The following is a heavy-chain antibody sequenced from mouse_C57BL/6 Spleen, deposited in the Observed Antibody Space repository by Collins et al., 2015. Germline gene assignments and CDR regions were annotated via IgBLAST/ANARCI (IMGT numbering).Heavy chain of an antibody. CDR3: ARRVYSNMFAY. V-gene: IGHV1-26*01. J-gene: IGHJ3*01. CDR2: INPNNGGT. D-gene: IGHD2-5*01. CDR1: GYTFTDYY. Sequence: EVQLQQSGPELVKPGASVKISCKASGYTFTDYYMNWVKQSHGKSLEWIGDINPNNGGTSYNQKFKGKATLTVDKSSSTAYMELRSLTSEDSAVYYCARRVYSNMFAYWGQGTLVTVSA.